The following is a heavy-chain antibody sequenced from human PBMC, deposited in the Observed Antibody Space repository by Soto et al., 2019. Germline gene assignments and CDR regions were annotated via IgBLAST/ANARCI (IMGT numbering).Heavy chain of an antibody. CDR2: ISGSGGST. Sequence: LRLSCAASGFTFSSYAMSWVRQAPGKGLEWVSAISGSGGSTYYADSVKGRFTISRDNSKNTLYLQMNSLRAEDTAVYYCAKGVSYIGYSWFDPWGQGTLVTVSS. V-gene: IGHV3-23*01. D-gene: IGHD5-12*01. J-gene: IGHJ5*02. CDR3: AKGVSYIGYSWFDP. CDR1: GFTFSSYA.